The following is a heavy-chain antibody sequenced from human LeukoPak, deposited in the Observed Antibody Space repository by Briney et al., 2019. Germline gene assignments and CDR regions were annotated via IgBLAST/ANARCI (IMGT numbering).Heavy chain of an antibody. V-gene: IGHV3-7*01. D-gene: IGHD3-10*01. CDR2: IKQDGSEK. CDR3: ARVDGSGSYYNLLGLVYYYGMDV. CDR1: GFTFSSYW. J-gene: IGHJ6*02. Sequence: GGSLRLSCAASGFTFSSYWMSWVRQAPGKGLEWVANIKQDGSEKYYVDSVKGRFTISRDNAKNSLYLQMNSLRAEDTAVYYCARVDGSGSYYNLLGLVYYYGMDVWGQGTTVTVSS.